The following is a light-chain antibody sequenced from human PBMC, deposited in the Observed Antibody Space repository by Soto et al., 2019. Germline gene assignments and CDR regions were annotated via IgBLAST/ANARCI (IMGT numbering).Light chain of an antibody. CDR2: DVS. CDR3: SSYTTSNTRQIV. CDR1: NNEVGGYNY. Sequence: SALTQPVSVFGAPWQALPPSCTGNNNEVGGYNYVSWYQHHPGKAPKLIIYDVSSRPSGVSIRFSGSKSDNTASLTISGLQPEDEADYHCSSYTTSNTRQIVFGTGTKVTVL. V-gene: IGLV2-14*03. J-gene: IGLJ1*01.